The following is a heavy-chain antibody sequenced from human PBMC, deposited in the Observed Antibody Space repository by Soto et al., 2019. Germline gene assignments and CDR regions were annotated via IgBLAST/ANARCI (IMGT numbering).Heavy chain of an antibody. V-gene: IGHV1-2*02. Sequence: GASVKVSCKASGYTFTGYYMHWVRQAPGQGLEWMGWINPNSGGTNYAQKFQGRVTMTRDTSISTAYMELSRLRSDDTAVYYCVSRVLMVPRGYYYYYGMDVWGQGTTVTVSS. D-gene: IGHD2-8*01. J-gene: IGHJ6*02. CDR3: VSRVLMVPRGYYYYYGMDV. CDR2: INPNSGGT. CDR1: GYTFTGYY.